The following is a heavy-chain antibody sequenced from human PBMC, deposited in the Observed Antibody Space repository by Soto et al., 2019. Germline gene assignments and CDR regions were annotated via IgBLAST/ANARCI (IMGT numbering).Heavy chain of an antibody. J-gene: IGHJ2*01. V-gene: IGHV4-30-4*01. D-gene: IGHD4-17*01. CDR2: SSSSGST. CDR3: ARYYGGAWYFYL. CDR1: GASITSREFY. Sequence: QLQLRESGPGLVKPSQTLSLTCTVSGASITSREFYWSWIRQTPLKGLEWVGYSSSSGSTYYNPALTSRGTISVATSKNKFSLKLTSVTASDTAVYYCARYYGGAWYFYLWGRGTLVHVSS.